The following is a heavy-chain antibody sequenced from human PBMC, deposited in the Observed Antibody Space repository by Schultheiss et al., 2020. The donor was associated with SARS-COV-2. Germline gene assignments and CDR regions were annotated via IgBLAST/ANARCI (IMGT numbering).Heavy chain of an antibody. V-gene: IGHV1-8*02. CDR2: MNPNSGNT. Sequence: ASVKVSCKASGGTFSSYAISWVRQAPGQGLEWMGWMNPNSGNTGYAQKFQGRVTMTRNTSISTAYMELSSLRSEDTAVYYCARGYYDSSGYYYFDYWGQGTLVTVSS. CDR1: GGTFSSYA. D-gene: IGHD3-22*01. J-gene: IGHJ4*02. CDR3: ARGYYDSSGYYYFDY.